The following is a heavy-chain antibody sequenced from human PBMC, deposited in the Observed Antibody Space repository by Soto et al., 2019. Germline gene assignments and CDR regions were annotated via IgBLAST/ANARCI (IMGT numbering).Heavy chain of an antibody. CDR3: ARGLRRNWFDP. CDR1: GGSFSGYY. V-gene: IGHV4-34*01. CDR2: INHSGST. D-gene: IGHD4-17*01. Sequence: SLSLTCAVYGGSFSGYYWSWIRQPPGKGLEWIGEINHSGSTNYNPSLKSRVTISVDPSKNQFSLKLSSVTAADTAVYYCARGLRRNWFDPWPQGTLVTVSS. J-gene: IGHJ5*02.